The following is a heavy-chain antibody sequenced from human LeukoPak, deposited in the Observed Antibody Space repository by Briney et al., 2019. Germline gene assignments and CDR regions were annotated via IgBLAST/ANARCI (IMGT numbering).Heavy chain of an antibody. V-gene: IGHV1-69*02. CDR1: GGTFSSYS. D-gene: IGHD3-22*01. CDR3: AWHPSSGEFYFDS. Sequence: ASVKVSCKASGGTFSSYSLSWVRQAPGQGLEWMGRIIPIIQITNYAQKFQGRVTITADKSTTTAYFELSSLRSEDTAVYYCAWHPSSGEFYFDSWGQGTLVTVSS. CDR2: IIPIIQIT. J-gene: IGHJ4*02.